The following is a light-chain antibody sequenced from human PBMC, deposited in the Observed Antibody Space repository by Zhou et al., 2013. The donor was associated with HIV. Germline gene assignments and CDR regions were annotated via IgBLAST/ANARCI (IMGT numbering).Light chain of an antibody. CDR2: DAS. V-gene: IGKV3-11*01. J-gene: IGKJ3*01. CDR1: HSVNTY. CDR3: QQRSDWPPLFT. Sequence: ETVMTQSPATLSVSPGERATLSCRASHSVNTYLAWYQQKPGQAPRLLIYDASNRATGIPARFSGSGSGTDFTLTISSLEPEDFAVYYCQQRSDWPPLFTFGPGTKVDIK.